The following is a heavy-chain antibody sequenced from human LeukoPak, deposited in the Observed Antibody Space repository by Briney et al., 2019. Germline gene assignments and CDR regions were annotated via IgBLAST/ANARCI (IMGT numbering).Heavy chain of an antibody. CDR3: AKFRGYSYGPIGY. Sequence: GTLRLSCAASGFTFSTYDMSWVRQAPGKGLEWVSAISGSGGSTFYADSVKGRFTISRDNSKNTLYLQMNSLRAEDTAVYYCAKFRGYSYGPIGYWGQGTLVTVSS. D-gene: IGHD5-18*01. J-gene: IGHJ4*02. CDR1: GFTFSTYD. CDR2: ISGSGGST. V-gene: IGHV3-23*01.